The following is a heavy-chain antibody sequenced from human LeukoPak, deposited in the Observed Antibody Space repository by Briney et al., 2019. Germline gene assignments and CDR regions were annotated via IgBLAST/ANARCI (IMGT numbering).Heavy chain of an antibody. CDR1: GYTFTSYG. V-gene: IGHV1-18*01. CDR3: ARDMGPYDSEYFGY. Sequence: ASVKVSCKASGYTFTSYGISWVRQAPGQGLEWMGWISAYNGNTNYAQKLQGRVTMTTDTSTSTAYMELRSLRSDDTAVYYCARDMGPYDSEYFGYWGQGTLVTVSS. D-gene: IGHD3-22*01. CDR2: ISAYNGNT. J-gene: IGHJ4*02.